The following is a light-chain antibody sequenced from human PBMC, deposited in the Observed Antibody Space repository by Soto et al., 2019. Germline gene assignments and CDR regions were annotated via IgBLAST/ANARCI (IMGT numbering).Light chain of an antibody. J-gene: IGLJ1*01. CDR2: DVS. Sequence: SALTQPASVSGSPGQSITISCTGTSSDVGAYNYVSWYQHHPGKAPKLIIYDVSDRPSGVSSRFSASKSGSTASLTISGLQAEDEADYYCSSYTSSNTEVFGTGTKLTVL. CDR1: SSDVGAYNY. CDR3: SSYTSSNTEV. V-gene: IGLV2-14*03.